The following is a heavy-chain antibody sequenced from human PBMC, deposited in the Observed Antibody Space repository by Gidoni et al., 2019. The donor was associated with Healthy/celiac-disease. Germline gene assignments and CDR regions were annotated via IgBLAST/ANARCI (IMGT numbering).Heavy chain of an antibody. CDR2: ISSSGSTI. CDR1: GFTFSSYE. J-gene: IGHJ6*02. V-gene: IGHV3-48*03. D-gene: IGHD5-18*01. Sequence: EVQLVESGGGLVQPGGSLRLSCAASGFTFSSYEMNWVRQAPGKGLEWVSYISSSGSTIYYADSVKGRFTISRDNAKNSLYLQMNSLRAEDTAVYYCARDLRGYSYGYYYYYGMDVWGQGTTVTVSS. CDR3: ARDLRGYSYGYYYYYGMDV.